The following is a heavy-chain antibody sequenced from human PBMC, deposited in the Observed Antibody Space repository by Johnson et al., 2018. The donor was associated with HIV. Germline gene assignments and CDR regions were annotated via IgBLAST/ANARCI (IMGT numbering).Heavy chain of an antibody. CDR3: ARVRARGVKHAFDI. D-gene: IGHD3-10*01. Sequence: QVQLVESGGGVVQPGRSLRLSCAASGFTFSSYAMHWVRQPPGKGLEWVAVISYGGNKQYYVDSVEGRFTISRDNAKNTLYLQMNSLRAEDTAVYYCARVRARGVKHAFDIWGQGTMVTVSS. CDR2: ISYGGNKQ. CDR1: GFTFSSYA. V-gene: IGHV3-30-3*01. J-gene: IGHJ3*02.